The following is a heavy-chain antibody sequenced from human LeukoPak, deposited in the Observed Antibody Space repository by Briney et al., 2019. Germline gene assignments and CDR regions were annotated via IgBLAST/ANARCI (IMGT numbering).Heavy chain of an antibody. CDR1: GGTFSSYA. CDR2: IIPIFGTA. Sequence: SVKVSCKASGGTFSSYAIGWVRQAPGQGLEWMGGIIPIFGTANYAQKFQGRVTITTDESTSTAYMELSSLRSEDTAVYYCARVSDYGDYKFDYWGQGTLVTVSS. V-gene: IGHV1-69*05. D-gene: IGHD4-17*01. CDR3: ARVSDYGDYKFDY. J-gene: IGHJ4*02.